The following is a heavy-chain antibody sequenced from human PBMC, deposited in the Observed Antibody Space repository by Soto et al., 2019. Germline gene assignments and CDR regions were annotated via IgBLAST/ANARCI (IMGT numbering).Heavy chain of an antibody. D-gene: IGHD3-3*01. CDR3: ATIRSTIFGAVPRWFDP. CDR1: GGTFSSYT. J-gene: IGHJ5*02. CDR2: IIPILGIA. V-gene: IGHV1-69*02. Sequence: SVKVSCKASGGTFSSYTISWVRQAPGQGLEWMGRIIPILGIANYAQKFQGRVTITKDKSTDTAYMELSSLRSEDTAVYYCATIRSTIFGAVPRWFDPWGQGTLVTVSS.